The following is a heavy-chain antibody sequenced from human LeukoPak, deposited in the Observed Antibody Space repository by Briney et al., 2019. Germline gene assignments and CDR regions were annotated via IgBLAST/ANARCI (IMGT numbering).Heavy chain of an antibody. J-gene: IGHJ4*02. D-gene: IGHD1-1*01. V-gene: IGHV4-4*07. CDR2: IYTSGST. CDR3: ARSTTGTSPDY. Sequence: PSETLSLTCTVSGGSISSYYWSWIRQPAGKGLEWIRRIYTSGSTNHNPSLKSRVTMSVDQSKNQFSLKLSSVTAADTAVYYCARSTTGTSPDYWGQGTLVTVSS. CDR1: GGSISSYY.